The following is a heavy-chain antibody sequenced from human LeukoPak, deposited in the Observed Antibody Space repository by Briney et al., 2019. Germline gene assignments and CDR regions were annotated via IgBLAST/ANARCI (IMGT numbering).Heavy chain of an antibody. Sequence: GRSLRLACAASGFTFRNHEINWVRQAPGKALEWVSYISGRGDRTEYADSVKGRFSISRDNVKNSVNVLMNNLRAEDTAVYYCARVEATYNNIRGDAFDIWGQGTMVTVSS. V-gene: IGHV3-48*03. CDR2: ISGRGDRT. CDR3: ARVEATYNNIRGDAFDI. D-gene: IGHD1-1*01. CDR1: GFTFRNHE. J-gene: IGHJ3*02.